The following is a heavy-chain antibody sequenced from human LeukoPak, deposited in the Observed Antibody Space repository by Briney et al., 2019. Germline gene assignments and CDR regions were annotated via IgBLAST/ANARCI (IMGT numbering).Heavy chain of an antibody. Sequence: PSETLSLTCAVYGGSFSGYYWSWIRQPPGKGLEWIGEINHSGSTNYNPSLKSRVTISVDTPKNQFSLKLSSVTAADTAVYYCARADCTNGVCYPWGQGTLVTVSS. V-gene: IGHV4-34*01. D-gene: IGHD2-8*01. J-gene: IGHJ4*02. CDR2: INHSGST. CDR3: ARADCTNGVCYP. CDR1: GGSFSGYY.